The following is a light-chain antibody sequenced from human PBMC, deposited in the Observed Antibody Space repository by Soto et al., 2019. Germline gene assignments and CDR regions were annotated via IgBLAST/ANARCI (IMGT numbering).Light chain of an antibody. J-gene: IGKJ2*01. CDR1: QSISSY. CDR3: QQSYSTPHT. V-gene: IGKV1-39*01. Sequence: DIQMTQSPSSLSASVGDRVTITCRASQSISSYLNWYQQKPGKAPKLLIYAASSLQSGVPSRFSGRGSGADFPLAHSSLQPEGFATYYCQQSYSTPHTFGQGTKLEIK. CDR2: AAS.